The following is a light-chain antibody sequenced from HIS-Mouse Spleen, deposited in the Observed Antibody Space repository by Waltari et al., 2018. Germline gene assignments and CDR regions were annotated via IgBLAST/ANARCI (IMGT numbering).Light chain of an antibody. V-gene: IGLV8-61*01. Sequence: QTVVTQEPSFSESPGGTVTLTCGLSSGSVSTSYYPSWYQQTPGQAPRTLIYSTNTRPAGVPDRFSGSILGNKAALTITGAQADDESDYYCVLYMGSGIWVFGGGTKLTVL. CDR1: SGSVSTSYY. CDR3: VLYMGSGIWV. CDR2: STN. J-gene: IGLJ3*02.